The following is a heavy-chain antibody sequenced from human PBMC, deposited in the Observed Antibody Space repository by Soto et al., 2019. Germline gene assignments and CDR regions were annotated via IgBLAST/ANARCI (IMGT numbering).Heavy chain of an antibody. CDR3: ARDSYYDFWSGYGPPGPYYYYGMDV. CDR1: GGTFSSYA. V-gene: IGHV1-69*13. CDR2: IIPIFGTA. J-gene: IGHJ6*02. Sequence: SVKVSCKASGGTFSSYAISWVRQAPGQGLEWMGGIIPIFGTANYAQKFQGRVTITADESTSTAYMELSSLRSEDTAVYYCARDSYYDFWSGYGPPGPYYYYGMDVRAQGNTVTVSS. D-gene: IGHD3-3*01.